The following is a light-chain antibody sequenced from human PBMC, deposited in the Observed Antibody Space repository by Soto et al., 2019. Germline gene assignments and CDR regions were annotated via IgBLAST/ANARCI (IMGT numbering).Light chain of an antibody. Sequence: IQLTQSPSSLSASVGDRVTITCRASQGISSYLAWYQQKPGKAPKLLIYAASTLQSGVPSRFSASGSGTDFTLTISSLQPEDFAIYYCQQLNSYPNAFGQGTRLET. CDR1: QGISSY. V-gene: IGKV1-9*01. CDR3: QQLNSYPNA. CDR2: AAS. J-gene: IGKJ5*01.